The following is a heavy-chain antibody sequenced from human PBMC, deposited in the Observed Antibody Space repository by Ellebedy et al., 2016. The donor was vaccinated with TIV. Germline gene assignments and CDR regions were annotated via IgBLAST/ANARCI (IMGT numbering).Heavy chain of an antibody. CDR2: LSSDGSSK. Sequence: GESLKISCAASGFTFSTYAVHWVRQAPDKGLEWVAVLSSDGSSKYYADSVKGRFTMSRDNSKNTLYLQMNSLRAEDTALYYCAKSYYGSGSYIDYWGQGILVTVSS. V-gene: IGHV3-30-3*02. J-gene: IGHJ4*02. D-gene: IGHD3-10*01. CDR1: GFTFSTYA. CDR3: AKSYYGSGSYIDY.